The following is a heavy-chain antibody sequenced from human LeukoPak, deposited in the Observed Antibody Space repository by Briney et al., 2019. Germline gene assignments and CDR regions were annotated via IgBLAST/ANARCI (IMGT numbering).Heavy chain of an antibody. Sequence: HSGGSLRLSCAASGFTFSSYGMHWVRQAPGKGLEWVAVIWYDGSNKYYADSVKGRFTISRDNSKNTLYLQMNSLRAEDTAVYYCAKDAAADQEDYYYYYGMDVWGQGTTVTVSS. J-gene: IGHJ6*02. CDR2: IWYDGSNK. D-gene: IGHD6-13*01. CDR1: GFTFSSYG. CDR3: AKDAAADQEDYYYYYGMDV. V-gene: IGHV3-30*02.